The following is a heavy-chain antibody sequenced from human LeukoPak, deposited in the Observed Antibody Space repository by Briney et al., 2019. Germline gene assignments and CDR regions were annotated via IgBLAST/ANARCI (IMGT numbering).Heavy chain of an antibody. J-gene: IGHJ4*02. CDR3: ATVPKHYYDSSGYYS. V-gene: IGHV1-69*05. Sequence: SVKVSCKASGGTFSSYAISWVRQAPGQGLEWMGRIIPIFGTANYAQKFQGRVTITTDESTSTAYMELSSLRSEDTAVYYCATVPKHYYDSSGYYSWGQGTLVTVSS. CDR2: IIPIFGTA. CDR1: GGTFSSYA. D-gene: IGHD3-22*01.